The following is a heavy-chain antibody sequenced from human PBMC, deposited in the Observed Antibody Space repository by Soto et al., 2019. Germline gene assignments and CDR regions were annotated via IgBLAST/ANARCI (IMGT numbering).Heavy chain of an antibody. CDR1: GGSISGGVHS. CDR2: IFDSGST. J-gene: IGHJ2*01. Sequence: QVQLQESGPGLVKPSETLSLTCTVSGGSISGGVHSWSWIRQPPGKGLEWIGHIFDSGSTYYDPSLKSRLTISVHTSKIHFSLRLSSVTAADTAVYYCPIEIMPLTNVGYFDRGGRGTLVTVSS. CDR3: PIEIMPLTNVGYFDR. V-gene: IGHV4-30-4*01. D-gene: IGHD2-8*01.